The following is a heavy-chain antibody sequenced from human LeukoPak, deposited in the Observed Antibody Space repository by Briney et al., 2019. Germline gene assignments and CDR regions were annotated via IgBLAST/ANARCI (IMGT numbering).Heavy chain of an antibody. CDR3: ARDGVFHDSDGYSFDY. J-gene: IGHJ4*02. CDR2: IYHSGTT. Sequence: SETLSLTCAVSNYSITSGYFWGFIRQPPGKGLEWIASIYHSGTTYYNPSLRNRVTLFVDTSKNQFSLKLTSLTAADTAVYYCARDGVFHDSDGYSFDYWGQGTLVTVSS. D-gene: IGHD3-22*01. V-gene: IGHV4-38-2*02. CDR1: NYSITSGYF.